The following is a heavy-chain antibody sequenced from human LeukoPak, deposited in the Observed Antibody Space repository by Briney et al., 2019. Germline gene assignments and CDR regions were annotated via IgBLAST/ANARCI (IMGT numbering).Heavy chain of an antibody. V-gene: IGHV4-39*07. CDR2: VDHGGSP. D-gene: IGHD2-15*01. CDR1: GGSLRSDRHN. CDR3: ARDLGGYPFFMDV. J-gene: IGHJ6*03. Sequence: SETLSLTCSVSGGSLRSDRHNWAWVRQSADKGLEHIGSVDHGGSPYYNPPLKSRVHLSVATSNKQFSLNLTSVTAADTAVYYCARDLGGYPFFMDVWGKGITVTVSS.